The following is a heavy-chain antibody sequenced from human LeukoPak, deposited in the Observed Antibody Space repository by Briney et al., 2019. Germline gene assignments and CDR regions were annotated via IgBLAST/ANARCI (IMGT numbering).Heavy chain of an antibody. Sequence: GGSLRLSCEASGFTFSNNWMTWVCEAPGKGLEWVANIKQDGTKTYYVDSVKGRFTISRDNAKNSVYLQMNSLRAEDTAVYFCAKDNPLPLWRQGTLVSVSS. V-gene: IGHV3-7*04. D-gene: IGHD1-14*01. CDR2: IKQDGTKT. CDR1: GFTFSNNW. J-gene: IGHJ4*02. CDR3: AKDNPLPL.